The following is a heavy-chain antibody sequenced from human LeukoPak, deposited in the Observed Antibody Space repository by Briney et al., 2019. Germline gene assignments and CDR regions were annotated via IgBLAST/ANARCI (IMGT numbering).Heavy chain of an antibody. CDR2: INHSGST. J-gene: IGHJ5*02. D-gene: IGHD3-10*01. CDR3: ARILLLWFGEPSRVFDP. Sequence: SETLSLTCTVSGYSISSGYYWSWIRQPPGKGLEWIGEINHSGSTNYNPSLKSRVTISVDTSKNQFSLKLSSVTAADTAVYYCARILLLWFGEPSRVFDPWGQGTLVTVSS. CDR1: GYSISSGYY. V-gene: IGHV4-38-2*02.